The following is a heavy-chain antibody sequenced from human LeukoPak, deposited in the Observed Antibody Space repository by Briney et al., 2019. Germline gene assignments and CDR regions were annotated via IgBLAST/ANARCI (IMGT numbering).Heavy chain of an antibody. CDR3: ARHRSLWASNDAFDI. D-gene: IGHD2/OR15-2a*01. CDR1: GYSFTSYW. V-gene: IGHV5-51*01. CDR2: IYPGDSDT. Sequence: GESLKISCKGSGYSFTSYWIGWVRQMPGKGLEWVGIIYPGDSDTSYSPSFQGQVTISADKSISTAYLQWSSLKASDTAMYYCARHRSLWASNDAFDIWGQGTMVTVSS. J-gene: IGHJ3*02.